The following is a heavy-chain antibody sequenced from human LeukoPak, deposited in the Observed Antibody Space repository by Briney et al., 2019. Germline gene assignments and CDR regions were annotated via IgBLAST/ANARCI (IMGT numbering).Heavy chain of an antibody. CDR3: ARDRAAVVAASYQQPLPDY. D-gene: IGHD2-15*01. Sequence: GESLRLSCAASGFTFSDYYMSWIRQAPGKGLEWVSYISSSGSTIYYADSVKGRCTFSRDNAKNSLYRQMNSLRAEDTAVYYGARDRAAVVAASYQQPLPDYWGQGTLVTVSS. CDR1: GFTFSDYY. J-gene: IGHJ4*02. CDR2: ISSSGSTI. V-gene: IGHV3-11*01.